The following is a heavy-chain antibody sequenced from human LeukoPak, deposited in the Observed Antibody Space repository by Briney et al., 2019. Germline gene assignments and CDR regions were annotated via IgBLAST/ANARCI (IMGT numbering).Heavy chain of an antibody. D-gene: IGHD3-22*01. Sequence: ASVKVSCKASGYTFTGYYIHWVRQAPGQGLEWMGWINPNTGDTNYAQKFQGRVTMTRDTSISTAYMELTRLRSDDTAVYYCARGYYDSSAYYSADYWGQGTLVTVSS. CDR1: GYTFTGYY. J-gene: IGHJ4*02. CDR2: INPNTGDT. CDR3: ARGYYDSSAYYSADY. V-gene: IGHV1-2*02.